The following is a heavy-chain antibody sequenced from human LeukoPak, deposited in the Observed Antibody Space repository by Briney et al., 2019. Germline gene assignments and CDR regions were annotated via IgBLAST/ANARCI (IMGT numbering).Heavy chain of an antibody. J-gene: IGHJ4*02. Sequence: ASVKVSCKASGYTFTSYDINWVRQATGQGLEWMGWMNPNSGNTGYAQKFQGRVTMTRNTSISTAYMELSSLRSEDTAVYYCAKTPTPYYYDSSGYNNYWGQGTLVTVSS. D-gene: IGHD3-22*01. CDR1: GYTFTSYD. V-gene: IGHV1-8*01. CDR3: AKTPTPYYYDSSGYNNY. CDR2: MNPNSGNT.